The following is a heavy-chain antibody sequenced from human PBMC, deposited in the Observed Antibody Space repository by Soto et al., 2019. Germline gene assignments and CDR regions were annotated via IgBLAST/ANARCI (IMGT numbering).Heavy chain of an antibody. CDR3: AKALSRITRVYYYGMDV. CDR2: ISGSGGST. D-gene: IGHD1-20*01. J-gene: IGHJ6*02. CDR1: GFTFSSYA. V-gene: IGHV3-23*01. Sequence: EVQLLESGGGLVQPGGSLRLSCAASGFTFSSYAMSWVRQAPGKGLEWVSAISGSGGSTYYADSVKGRFTISRDNSKNTLYLKTNSLRAEKTAIYYCAKALSRITRVYYYGMDVWGRGTTVTGS.